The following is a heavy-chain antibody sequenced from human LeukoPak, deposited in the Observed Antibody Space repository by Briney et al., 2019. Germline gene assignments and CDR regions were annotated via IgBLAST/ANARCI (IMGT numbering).Heavy chain of an antibody. J-gene: IGHJ4*02. D-gene: IGHD4-17*01. CDR1: GGSISSYY. Sequence: SETLSLTCTVSGGSISSYYWSWIRQPPGKGLEWIGYIYYSGSTNYNPSLKSRVTISVDTSKNQFSLKLSSVTAADTAVYYCARSPGDYGSGYFDYWGQGTLVTVSS. CDR3: ARSPGDYGSGYFDY. CDR2: IYYSGST. V-gene: IGHV4-59*01.